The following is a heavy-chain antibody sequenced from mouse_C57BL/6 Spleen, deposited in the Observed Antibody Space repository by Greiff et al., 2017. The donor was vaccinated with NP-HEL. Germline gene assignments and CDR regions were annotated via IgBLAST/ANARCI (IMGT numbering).Heavy chain of an antibody. Sequence: VQLQQPGAELVKPGASVKMSCKASGYTFTSYWITWVKQRPGQGLEWIGDIYPGSGSTNYNEKFKSKATLTVDTSSSTAYMQLRSLTSEDSAVYYWALHFITAVVANALDYGGQGTSVTVSS. CDR3: ALHFITAVVANALDY. J-gene: IGHJ4*01. CDR1: GYTFTSYW. CDR2: IYPGSGST. V-gene: IGHV1-55*01. D-gene: IGHD1-1*01.